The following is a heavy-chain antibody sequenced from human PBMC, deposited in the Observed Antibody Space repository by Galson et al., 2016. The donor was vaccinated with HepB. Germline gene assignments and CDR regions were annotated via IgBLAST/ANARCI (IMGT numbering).Heavy chain of an antibody. CDR3: ARDGTGSRNWFDP. Sequence: LRLSCAASGFTFSSYSMNWVRQAPGKGLEWVSYISSRSSAIYYADSVKGRFTISRDNAKNSLNLQMNSLRDEDTAVYYCARDGTGSRNWFDPWGQGTLVTVSS. CDR2: ISSRSSAI. V-gene: IGHV3-48*02. CDR1: GFTFSSYS. J-gene: IGHJ5*02. D-gene: IGHD1-1*01.